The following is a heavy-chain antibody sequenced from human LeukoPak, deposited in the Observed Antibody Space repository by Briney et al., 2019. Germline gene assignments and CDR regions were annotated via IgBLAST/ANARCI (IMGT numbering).Heavy chain of an antibody. Sequence: SETLSLTCSVYGGSFSDYYWSWIRQPPGKGLEWIGEINHSGSTNYNPSLKSRVTISVDTSKNQFFLKLSSVTAADTAVYYCARHGGSGYVKWGQGTLVTVSS. CDR3: ARHGGSGYVK. D-gene: IGHD5-12*01. V-gene: IGHV4-34*01. CDR1: GGSFSDYY. CDR2: INHSGST. J-gene: IGHJ4*02.